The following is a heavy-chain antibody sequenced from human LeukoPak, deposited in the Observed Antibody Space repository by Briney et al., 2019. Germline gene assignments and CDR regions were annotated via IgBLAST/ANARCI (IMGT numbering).Heavy chain of an antibody. D-gene: IGHD3-16*01. CDR3: ARDVFADSSGGSFDF. V-gene: IGHV3-33*08. CDR2: IWYDGSKI. Sequence: GGSLRLSCAASGFSVSSSYMSWVRQAPGKGLEWVAVIWYDGSKIYYADSVKGRFTISRDNSKKSLFLQMNSLRAEDTALYYCARDVFADSSGGSFDFWGQGTLVTVSS. J-gene: IGHJ4*02. CDR1: GFSVSSSY.